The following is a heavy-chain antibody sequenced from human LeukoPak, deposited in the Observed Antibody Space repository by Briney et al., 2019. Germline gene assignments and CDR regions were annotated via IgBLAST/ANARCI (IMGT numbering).Heavy chain of an antibody. D-gene: IGHD1-1*01. J-gene: IGHJ4*02. CDR2: ADPEDGET. CDR1: GYTFTDYY. V-gene: IGHV1-69-2*01. Sequence: ASVKVSCKVSGYTFTDYYMHWVQQAPGKGLEWMGLADPEDGETIYAEKFQGRVTITADTSTDTAYMELSNLRSEDTAVYYCATFNGYTGTYYFDYWGQGTLVTVSS. CDR3: ATFNGYTGTYYFDY.